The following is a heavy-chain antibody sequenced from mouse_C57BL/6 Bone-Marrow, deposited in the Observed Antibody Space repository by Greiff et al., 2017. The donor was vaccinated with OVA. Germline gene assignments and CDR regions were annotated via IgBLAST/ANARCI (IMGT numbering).Heavy chain of an antibody. CDR2: IDPENGDT. J-gene: IGHJ2*01. Sequence: VQLQQSGAELVRPGASVKLSCTASGFNIKDDYMHWVKQRPEQGLEWIGWIDPENGDTEYASKFQGKATITADTSSNTAYLQLSSLTSEDTAVYYCTTGGSGSSYYFDYWGQGTTLTVSS. V-gene: IGHV14-4*01. D-gene: IGHD1-1*01. CDR1: GFNIKDDY. CDR3: TTGGSGSSYYFDY.